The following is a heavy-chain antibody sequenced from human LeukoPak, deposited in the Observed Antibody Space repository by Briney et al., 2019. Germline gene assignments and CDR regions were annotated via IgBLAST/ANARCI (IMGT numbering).Heavy chain of an antibody. CDR1: GFTFSSYS. Sequence: GGSLRLSCAASGFTFSSYSMNWVRQAPGKGLEWVSAISGSGGSTYYADSVKGRFTISRDNSKSTLYLQMNSLRAEDTAVYYCAKDSSGWYVIWFDPWGQGTLVTVSS. CDR2: ISGSGGST. D-gene: IGHD6-19*01. V-gene: IGHV3-23*01. CDR3: AKDSSGWYVIWFDP. J-gene: IGHJ5*02.